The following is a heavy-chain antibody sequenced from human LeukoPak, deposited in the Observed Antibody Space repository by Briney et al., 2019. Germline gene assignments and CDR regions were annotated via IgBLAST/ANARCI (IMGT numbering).Heavy chain of an antibody. Sequence: SVKVSCKASGGTFSSYAVSWVRQAPGQGLEWMGGIIPIFGTANYAQKFQGRVTITADKSTSTAYMELSSLRSEDTAVYYCARMSYCSGGSCLGFGMDVWGKGTTVTVSS. CDR3: ARMSYCSGGSCLGFGMDV. CDR1: GGTFSSYA. CDR2: IIPIFGTA. J-gene: IGHJ6*04. V-gene: IGHV1-69*06. D-gene: IGHD2-15*01.